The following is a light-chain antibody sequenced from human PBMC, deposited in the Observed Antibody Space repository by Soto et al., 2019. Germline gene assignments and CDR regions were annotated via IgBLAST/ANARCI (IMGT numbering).Light chain of an antibody. CDR1: SSNIGGTNY. J-gene: IGLJ3*02. CDR3: AAWDDTLSGRV. Sequence: QSVLTQPPSASGTPGQKVFISCSGSSSNIGGTNYAYWYQQLPGAAPRLLIYRNNQRPSGVPDRFSGSKSGTSASLAISGLRSEDEADYYCAAWDDTLSGRVFGGGTKLTVL. V-gene: IGLV1-47*02. CDR2: RNN.